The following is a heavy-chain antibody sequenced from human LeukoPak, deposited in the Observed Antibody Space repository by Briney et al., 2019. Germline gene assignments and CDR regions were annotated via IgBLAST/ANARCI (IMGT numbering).Heavy chain of an antibody. CDR3: ARDQGGGVTMVRGVIRSAYYYMDV. D-gene: IGHD3-10*01. V-gene: IGHV3-21*01. CDR1: GFTFSSYS. J-gene: IGHJ6*03. CDR2: ISSSSRYI. Sequence: GGSLRLSCAASGFTFSSYSMNWVRQAPGKGLEWVSSISSSSRYIYYADSVKGRFTISRDNAKNSLYLQMNSLRAEDTAVYYCARDQGGGVTMVRGVIRSAYYYMDVWGKGTTVTVSS.